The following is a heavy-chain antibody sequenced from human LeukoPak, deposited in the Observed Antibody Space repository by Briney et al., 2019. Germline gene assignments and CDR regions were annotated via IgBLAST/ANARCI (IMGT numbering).Heavy chain of an antibody. V-gene: IGHV3-30*03. CDR3: ARDGYGDPSADL. Sequence: GGSLRLSCAASGFTFSSYGMHWVRQAPGKGLEWVAVISYDGSNKYYADSVKGRFTISRDNSKNTLYLQMNSLRADDTAVYYCARDGYGDPSADLWGRGTLVTVSS. CDR1: GFTFSSYG. J-gene: IGHJ2*01. CDR2: ISYDGSNK. D-gene: IGHD4-17*01.